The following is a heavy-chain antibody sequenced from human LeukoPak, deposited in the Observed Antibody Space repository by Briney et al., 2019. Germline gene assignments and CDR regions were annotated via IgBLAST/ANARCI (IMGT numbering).Heavy chain of an antibody. J-gene: IGHJ5*02. CDR1: GGSISSSSYY. V-gene: IGHV4-39*07. CDR2: INHSGST. D-gene: IGHD2-2*01. CDR3: ARLERPSRGYCSSTSCYHHNARTMYNWFDP. Sequence: SETLSLTCAVSGGSISSSSYYWSWIRQPPGKGLEWIGEINHSGSTNYNPSLKSRVTISVDTSKNQFSLKLSSVTAADTAVYYCARLERPSRGYCSSTSCYHHNARTMYNWFDPWGQGTLVTVSS.